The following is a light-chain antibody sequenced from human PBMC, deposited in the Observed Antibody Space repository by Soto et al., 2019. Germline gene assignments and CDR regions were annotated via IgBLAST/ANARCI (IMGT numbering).Light chain of an antibody. CDR3: SSNVVGTNLNI. J-gene: IGLJ2*01. CDR2: EVI. V-gene: IGLV2-8*01. Sequence: QSALTQPPSASGSPGQSVTISCTGTYRDVGGSNYVSWYQQHPGKAPKLVIYEVIQRPSGVPDRFSGSRSGNTASLTVSRLQAEDEADYYCSSNVVGTNLNIFGVGTKLTVL. CDR1: YRDVGGSNY.